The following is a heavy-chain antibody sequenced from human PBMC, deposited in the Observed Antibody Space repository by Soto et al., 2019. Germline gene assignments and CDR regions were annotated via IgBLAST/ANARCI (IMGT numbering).Heavy chain of an antibody. J-gene: IGHJ6*02. CDR1: GGSFSGYY. CDR3: ARRLDFWSGYLAYYYGMDV. V-gene: IGHV4-34*01. CDR2: INHSGST. D-gene: IGHD3-3*01. Sequence: SETLSLTCPVYGGSFSGYYWSWIRQPPGKGLEWIGEINHSGSTNYNPSLKSRVTISVDTSKNQFSLKLSSVTAADTAVYYCARRLDFWSGYLAYYYGMDVWGQGTTVT.